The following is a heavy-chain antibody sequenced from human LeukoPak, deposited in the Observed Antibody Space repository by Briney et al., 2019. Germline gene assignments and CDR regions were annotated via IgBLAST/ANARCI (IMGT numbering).Heavy chain of an antibody. D-gene: IGHD6-19*01. V-gene: IGHV3-43*02. Sequence: GGSLRLSCAAPGFMFHDYAIHWVRQAPGKGLEWVSLISGGGGSTFYADSVKGRFTISRDNSKNSLYLQMNSLRSDDAALYYCARESESSGWYDYWGQGTLVTVSS. CDR2: ISGGGGST. CDR3: ARESESSGWYDY. CDR1: GFMFHDYA. J-gene: IGHJ4*02.